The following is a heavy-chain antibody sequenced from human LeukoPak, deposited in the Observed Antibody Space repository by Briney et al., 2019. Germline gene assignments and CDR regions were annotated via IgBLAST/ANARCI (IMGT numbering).Heavy chain of an antibody. V-gene: IGHV1-8*02. Sequence: ASVKVSCKASGYTFTGYYMHWVRQATGQGLEWMGWMNPNSGNTGYAQKFQGRVTMTRNTSISTAYMELSSLRSEDTAVYYCARGPWYSSSYYYGMDVWGQGTTVTVSS. CDR3: ARGPWYSSSYYYGMDV. CDR2: MNPNSGNT. J-gene: IGHJ6*02. CDR1: GYTFTGYY. D-gene: IGHD2-21*02.